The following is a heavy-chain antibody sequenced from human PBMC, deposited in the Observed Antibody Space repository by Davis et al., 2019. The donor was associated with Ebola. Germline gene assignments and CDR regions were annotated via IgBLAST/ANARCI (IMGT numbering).Heavy chain of an antibody. J-gene: IGHJ4*02. D-gene: IGHD3-22*01. Sequence: ASVKVSCKASGYTFTSYYMHWVRQPPGQGLEWMGIINPSGGSTSYAQKFQGRVTMTRDTSTSTVYMELSSLRSEDTAVYYCARGHLATITMIVVVIGDYWGQGTLVTVSS. CDR2: INPSGGST. CDR1: GYTFTSYY. V-gene: IGHV1-46*01. CDR3: ARGHLATITMIVVVIGDY.